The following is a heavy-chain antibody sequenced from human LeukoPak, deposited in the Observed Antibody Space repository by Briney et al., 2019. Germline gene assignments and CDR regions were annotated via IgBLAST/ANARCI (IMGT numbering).Heavy chain of an antibody. Sequence: SETLSLTCTVSGGSIRSGGYYWSWIRLHPVKGLEWIGYIHYSGSTYYNPSLKSQVTISLDTSKNQFSLKLSSVTAEDTAVYYCASHPYYYDSSGYYSVYWGQGTLVTVSS. V-gene: IGHV4-31*01. D-gene: IGHD3-22*01. CDR1: GGSIRSGGYY. J-gene: IGHJ4*02. CDR3: ASHPYYYDSSGYYSVY. CDR2: IHYSGST.